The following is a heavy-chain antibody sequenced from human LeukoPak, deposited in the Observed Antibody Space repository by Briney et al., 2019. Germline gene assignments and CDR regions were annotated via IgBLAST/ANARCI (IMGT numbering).Heavy chain of an antibody. D-gene: IGHD2-15*01. Sequence: PGGSLRLSCAASGFTFSSYGMHWVRQAPGMGLEWVAVISYDGSNKYYADSVKGRFTISRDNSKNTLYLQMNSLRAEDTAVYYCAKGLGYCSGGSCYSTLWYWGQGTLVTVSS. CDR3: AKGLGYCSGGSCYSTLWY. CDR2: ISYDGSNK. J-gene: IGHJ4*02. V-gene: IGHV3-30*18. CDR1: GFTFSSYG.